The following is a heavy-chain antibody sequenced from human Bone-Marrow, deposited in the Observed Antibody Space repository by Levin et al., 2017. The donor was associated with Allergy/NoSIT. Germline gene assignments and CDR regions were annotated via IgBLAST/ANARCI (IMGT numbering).Heavy chain of an antibody. Sequence: SQTLSLTCAISGDRVSSSNVAWNWIRQSPSRGLEWLGRTYYRSKWYNHYAESVKRRISINLDTSKNYLSLQLNSVTPEDTAVYYCARGRVSAFDIWGQGTMVTVSS. CDR1: GDRVSSSNVA. D-gene: IGHD5-18*01. V-gene: IGHV6-1*01. CDR2: TYYRSKWYN. J-gene: IGHJ3*02. CDR3: ARGRVSAFDI.